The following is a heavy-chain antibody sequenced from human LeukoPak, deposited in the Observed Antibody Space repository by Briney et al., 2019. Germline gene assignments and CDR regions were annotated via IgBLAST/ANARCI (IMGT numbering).Heavy chain of an antibody. J-gene: IGHJ2*01. Sequence: SETLSLTCSVSSDSISTHSWSWIRQPAGKRLEWIGHISPSGNTNYNPSLKSRVTMSVDTSKNLFSLKLGSVTAADTAVYYCARRPYWYFDLWGRGTLVTVSS. D-gene: IGHD6-6*01. V-gene: IGHV4-4*07. CDR2: ISPSGNT. CDR3: ARRPYWYFDL. CDR1: SDSISTHS.